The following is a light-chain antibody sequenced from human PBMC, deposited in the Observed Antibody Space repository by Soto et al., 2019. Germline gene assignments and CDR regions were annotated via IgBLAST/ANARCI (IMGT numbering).Light chain of an antibody. CDR3: QQYNNWPRT. J-gene: IGKJ1*01. Sequence: IVMAQFPATLSVAPGEGATLSCRASQSVSRNLAWYQQTRGQAPKLLMFDASTRATGIPDRFSGSGSGTDFTLSISSLQSEDSAIYYCQQYNNWPRTFGQGTKVDIK. V-gene: IGKV3-15*01. CDR1: QSVSRN. CDR2: DAS.